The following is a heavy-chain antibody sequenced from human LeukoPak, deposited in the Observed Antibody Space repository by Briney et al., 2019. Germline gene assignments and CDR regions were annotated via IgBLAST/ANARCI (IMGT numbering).Heavy chain of an antibody. J-gene: IGHJ6*02. CDR1: GFTFNSYA. CDR2: ISSNGGST. Sequence: GGSLRLSCSASGFTFNSYAMHWVRQAPGKGLEYVSAISSNGGSTYYADSVKGRFTISRDNSKNTLYLQMSSLRAEDTAVYYCVNRGYSYGLAYYYYYYGMDVWGQGTTVTVSS. CDR3: VNRGYSYGLAYYYYYYGMDV. V-gene: IGHV3-64D*06. D-gene: IGHD5-18*01.